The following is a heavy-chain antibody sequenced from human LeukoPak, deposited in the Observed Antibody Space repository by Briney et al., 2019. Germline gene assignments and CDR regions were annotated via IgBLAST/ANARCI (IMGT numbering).Heavy chain of an antibody. D-gene: IGHD6-19*01. V-gene: IGHV3-9*03. CDR2: ISWNSGSI. Sequence: QPGGSLRLSCAASGFTFDDYAMHWVRRAPGKGLEWVSGISWNSGSIGYADSVKGRFTISRDNAKNSLYLQMNSLRAEDMALYYCAKGGSGGWSDYFDYWGQGTLVTVSS. J-gene: IGHJ4*02. CDR3: AKGGSGGWSDYFDY. CDR1: GFTFDDYA.